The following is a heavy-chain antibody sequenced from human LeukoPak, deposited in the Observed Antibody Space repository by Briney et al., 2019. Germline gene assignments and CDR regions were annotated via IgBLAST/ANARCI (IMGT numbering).Heavy chain of an antibody. CDR2: IYTSENT. J-gene: IGHJ6*03. CDR1: GGYIGSYY. D-gene: IGHD4-17*01. Sequence: SETLSLTCTVSGGYIGSYYWIWIRQPAGKGLEGIGRIYTSENTDYNPSLKSRVTMSVDMSTSQFSLRFTSVTAADTAVYYCAREGDYGDYSKSFYYMDVWGKGTTVTVSS. CDR3: AREGDYGDYSKSFYYMDV. V-gene: IGHV4-4*07.